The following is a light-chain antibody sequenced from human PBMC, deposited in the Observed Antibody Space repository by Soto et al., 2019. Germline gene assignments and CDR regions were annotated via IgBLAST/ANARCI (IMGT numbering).Light chain of an antibody. V-gene: IGLV2-11*01. CDR2: AVS. Sequence: QSALTQPRSVSGSPGQSVTISCTGTSSDVGGYNFVSWYQQLPGQAPKLMISAVSQRPSGVPDRFSGFTSGNTASLTISWLQADDEADYFCCSYTASDIWVFGGGTKLTVL. CDR1: SSDVGGYNF. CDR3: CSYTASDIWV. J-gene: IGLJ3*02.